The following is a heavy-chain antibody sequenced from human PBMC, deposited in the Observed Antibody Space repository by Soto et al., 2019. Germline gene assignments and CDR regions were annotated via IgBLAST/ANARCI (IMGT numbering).Heavy chain of an antibody. Sequence: GGSLRLSCAASGFTFSSYSMNWVRQAPGKGLEWVSYISSSSSTIYYADSVKGRFTISRDNAKNSLYLQMNSLRAEDTAVYYCARDPQPLRYFDFMDVWGQGTTVTVSS. V-gene: IGHV3-48*01. J-gene: IGHJ6*02. CDR2: ISSSSSTI. CDR1: GFTFSSYS. D-gene: IGHD3-9*01. CDR3: ARDPQPLRYFDFMDV.